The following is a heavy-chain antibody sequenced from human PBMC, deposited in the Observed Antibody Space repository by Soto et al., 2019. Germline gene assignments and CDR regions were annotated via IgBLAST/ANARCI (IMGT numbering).Heavy chain of an antibody. J-gene: IGHJ3*02. CDR3: AKDVSYYIEATTYDAFDI. D-gene: IGHD3-10*01. V-gene: IGHV3-23*01. Sequence: GGTLRLSCAASGCTFSSYAMSWVRQAPGKGLEWVSAISGSGGSTYYADFVKGQFTISRGDSKNTLYLQMNSLRAEYTAVYYCAKDVSYYIEATTYDAFDIWGQGTMVTVSS. CDR2: ISGSGGST. CDR1: GCTFSSYA.